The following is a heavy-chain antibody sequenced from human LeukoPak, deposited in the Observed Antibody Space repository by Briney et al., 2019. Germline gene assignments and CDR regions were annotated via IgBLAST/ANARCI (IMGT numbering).Heavy chain of an antibody. Sequence: GGSLRLSCAASGFAFSSYAMSWVRQAPGKGLEWVSAISGSGGSTYYADSVKGRFTISRDNSKNTLYLQMNSLRAEDTAVYYCAKAVTMIVVDSSGDYWGQGTLVTVSS. CDR2: ISGSGGST. CDR3: AKAVTMIVVDSSGDY. J-gene: IGHJ4*02. CDR1: GFAFSSYA. D-gene: IGHD3-22*01. V-gene: IGHV3-23*01.